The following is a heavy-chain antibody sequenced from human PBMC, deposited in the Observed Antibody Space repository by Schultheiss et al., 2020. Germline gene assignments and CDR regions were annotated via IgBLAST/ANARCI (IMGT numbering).Heavy chain of an antibody. CDR2: ISGSGGST. V-gene: IGHV3-23*01. CDR1: GFTFSSYA. Sequence: WGSLRLSCAASGFTFSSYAMSWVRQAPGKGLEWVSAISGSGGSTYYADSVKGRFTISRDNSKNTLYLQMNSLRAEDTAVYYCARDNPDYYYYAMDVWGQGTPVTVSS. CDR3: ARDNPDYYYYAMDV. J-gene: IGHJ6*02.